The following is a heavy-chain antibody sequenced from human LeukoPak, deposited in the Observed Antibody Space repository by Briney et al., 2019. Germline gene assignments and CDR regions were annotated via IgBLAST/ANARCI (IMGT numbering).Heavy chain of an antibody. J-gene: IGHJ4*02. CDR3: ARGVSSGYYGFDY. CDR1: GGSFSGYY. Sequence: SETLSLTCAVYGGSFSGYYWSWIRQPPGKGLEWIGEINHSGSTNYNPSLKSRVTISVDTSKNQFSLKLGAVAAADTAVYYCARGVSSGYYGFDYWGQGTLVTVSS. D-gene: IGHD3-22*01. V-gene: IGHV4-34*01. CDR2: INHSGST.